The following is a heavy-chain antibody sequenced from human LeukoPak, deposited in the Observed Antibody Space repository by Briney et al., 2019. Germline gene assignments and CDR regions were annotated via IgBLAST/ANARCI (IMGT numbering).Heavy chain of an antibody. CDR2: ISSSGSTI. CDR1: GSTFSSYE. J-gene: IGHJ4*02. CDR3: ARLYSSSSGLRASDY. Sequence: GGSLRLSCAASGSTFSSYEMNWVRQAPGKGLEWVSYISSSGSTIFYADSVKGRFTISRDNAKNSLYLQMNSLRAEDTAVYYCARLYSSSSGLRASDYWGQGTLVTVSS. V-gene: IGHV3-48*03. D-gene: IGHD6-6*01.